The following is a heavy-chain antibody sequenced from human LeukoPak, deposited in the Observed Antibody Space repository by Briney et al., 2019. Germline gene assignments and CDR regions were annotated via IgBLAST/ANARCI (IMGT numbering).Heavy chain of an antibody. Sequence: SETLSLTCTVSGGSISSYYWGWIRQPPGKGLEWIGSIYYSGSTYYNPSLKSRVTISVDTSKNQFSLKLSSVTAADTAVYYCARVIKYYDSSGYIDYWGQGTLVTVSS. CDR3: ARVIKYYDSSGYIDY. J-gene: IGHJ4*02. CDR1: GGSISSYY. D-gene: IGHD3-22*01. V-gene: IGHV4-39*07. CDR2: IYYSGST.